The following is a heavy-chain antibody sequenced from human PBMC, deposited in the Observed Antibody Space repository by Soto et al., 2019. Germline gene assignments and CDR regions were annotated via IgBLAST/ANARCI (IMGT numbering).Heavy chain of an antibody. CDR2: ISYDGSNK. V-gene: IGHV3-30-3*01. CDR1: GFTFSSYA. D-gene: IGHD4-4*01. J-gene: IGHJ2*01. CDR3: ARPLWSDDYKLGYFDL. Sequence: QVQLVESGGGVVQPGRSLRLSCAASGFTFSSYAMHWVRQAPGKGLEWVAVISYDGSNKYYADSVKGRFTISRDNSKHTLFLQMNSLRAEDTAVYYCARPLWSDDYKLGYFDLWGRGTLVTVSS.